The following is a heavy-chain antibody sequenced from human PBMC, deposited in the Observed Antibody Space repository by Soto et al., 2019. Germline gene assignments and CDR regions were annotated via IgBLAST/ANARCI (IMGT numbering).Heavy chain of an antibody. D-gene: IGHD6-19*01. J-gene: IGHJ4*02. V-gene: IGHV3-74*01. CDR3: ARGYSSGPDY. CDR1: GFTFSDHW. CDR2: INSDGSTT. Sequence: GESLRLSCAASGFTFSDHWMHWVRQVPGKGLVWVARINSDGSTTTYADSVKGRFTISRANARNTLYLQMDSLRAGDTALYYCARGYSSGPDYWGQGTLVTVSS.